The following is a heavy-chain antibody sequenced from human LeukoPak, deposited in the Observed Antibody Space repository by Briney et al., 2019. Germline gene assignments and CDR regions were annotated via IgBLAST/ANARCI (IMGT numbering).Heavy chain of an antibody. CDR1: GGSFSRYY. D-gene: IGHD3-22*01. CDR2: INHSGNT. J-gene: IGHJ4*02. Sequence: SETLSLTCAVYGGSFSRYYWSWIRQPPEKGLEWIGEINHSGNTNNNPSLKSRVTISVDTSKNQFSLKLSSVTAADTAVYYCASRGGRSGYHYIGYWGQGTLVTVSS. CDR3: ASRGGRSGYHYIGY. V-gene: IGHV4-34*01.